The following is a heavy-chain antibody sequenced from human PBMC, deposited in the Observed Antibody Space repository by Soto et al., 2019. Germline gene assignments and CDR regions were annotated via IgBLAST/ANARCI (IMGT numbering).Heavy chain of an antibody. CDR2: INHSGST. CDR1: GGSLSGYY. J-gene: IGHJ4*02. V-gene: IGHV4-34*01. Sequence: SETLSLTCAVYGGSLSGYYWSWIRQPPGKGLGWIGEINHSGSTNYNPSLKSRVTISVDTSKNQFSLNLRSVTAADTAVYYCARGITMIAPDKYYLDSWGQGNLVTVSS. D-gene: IGHD3-22*01. CDR3: ARGITMIAPDKYYLDS.